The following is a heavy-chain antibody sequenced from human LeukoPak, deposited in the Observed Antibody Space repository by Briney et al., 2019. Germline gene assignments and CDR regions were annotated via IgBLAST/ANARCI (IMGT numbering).Heavy chain of an antibody. V-gene: IGHV3-30-3*01. Sequence: GRSLRLSCAASGFTFSSYAMHWVRQAPGKGLEWVAVISYDGSNKYYADSVKGRFTISRDNSKNTLYLQMNSLRAEDTAVYYCERDLNRRVFPDYWGQGTLVTVSS. CDR2: ISYDGSNK. CDR3: ERDLNRRVFPDY. CDR1: GFTFSSYA. J-gene: IGHJ4*02.